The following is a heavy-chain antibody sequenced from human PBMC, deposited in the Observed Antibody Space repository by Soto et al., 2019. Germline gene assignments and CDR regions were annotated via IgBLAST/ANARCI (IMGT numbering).Heavy chain of an antibody. J-gene: IGHJ4*02. CDR3: AKDLELQPYYFDY. Sequence: GGSLRLSCAASGFTFSSYAMSWVRQAPGKGLEWVSAISGSGGSTYYADSVKGRFTISRGNSKNTLYLQMNSLRAEDTAVYYCAKDLELQPYYFDYWGQGTLVTVSS. V-gene: IGHV3-23*01. D-gene: IGHD1-26*01. CDR2: ISGSGGST. CDR1: GFTFSSYA.